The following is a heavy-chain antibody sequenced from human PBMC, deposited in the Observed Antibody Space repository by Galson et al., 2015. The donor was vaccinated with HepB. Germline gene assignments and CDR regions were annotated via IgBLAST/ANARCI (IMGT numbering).Heavy chain of an antibody. Sequence: SVKVSCKASGYTFPRYGLSWVRQAPGQGLGWMGWITPYNGNTNYAQKFQGRVTLTTETSTRTAYMELGSLRSDDTAVYYCARDYCSSSSCRELYGMDVWGQGTTVTVSS. J-gene: IGHJ6*02. V-gene: IGHV1-18*04. CDR1: GYTFPRYG. D-gene: IGHD2-2*01. CDR2: ITPYNGNT. CDR3: ARDYCSSSSCRELYGMDV.